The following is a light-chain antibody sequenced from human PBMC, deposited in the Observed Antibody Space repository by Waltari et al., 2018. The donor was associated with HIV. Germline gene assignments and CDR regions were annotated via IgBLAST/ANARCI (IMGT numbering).Light chain of an antibody. CDR1: RSDVGGFNY. V-gene: IGLV2-14*01. CDR3: SSYTSSRTWV. J-gene: IGLJ3*02. Sequence: QSALTQPASVSGSPGQSITISCTGTRSDVGGFNYVSWYQHHPGKAPKLVIYEVSNRPSGVSNRFSGFKSANTASLTISGLQAGGEGDYYCSSYTSSRTWVFGGGTKLTVL. CDR2: EVS.